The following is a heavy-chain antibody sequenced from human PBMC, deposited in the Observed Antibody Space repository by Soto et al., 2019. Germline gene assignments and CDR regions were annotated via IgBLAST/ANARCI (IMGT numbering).Heavy chain of an antibody. CDR1: GFAFNNYG. V-gene: IGHV3-23*01. Sequence: GGSLRLSCTVSGFAFNNYGINWVRQAPGKGLEWVSAISGSGGSTYYADSVKGRFTISRDNSKNTLYLQMNSLRAEDTAVYYCAKWGNWFDPWGQGTLVTVSS. CDR3: AKWGNWFDP. D-gene: IGHD3-16*01. J-gene: IGHJ5*02. CDR2: ISGSGGST.